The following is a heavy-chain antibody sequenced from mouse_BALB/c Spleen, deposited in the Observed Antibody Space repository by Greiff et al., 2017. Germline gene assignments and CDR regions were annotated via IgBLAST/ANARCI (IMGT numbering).Heavy chain of an antibody. V-gene: IGHV5-17*02. J-gene: IGHJ3*01. Sequence: EVQRVESGGGLVQPGGSRKLSCAASGFTFSSFGMHWVRQAPEKGLEWVAYISSGSSTIYYADTVKGRFTISRDNPKNTLFLQMTSLRSEDTAMYYCARGGAGRTLLQQEGFAYWGQGTLVTVSA. CDR1: GFTFSSFG. CDR3: ARGGAGRTLLQQEGFAY. D-gene: IGHD1-1*01. CDR2: ISSGSSTI.